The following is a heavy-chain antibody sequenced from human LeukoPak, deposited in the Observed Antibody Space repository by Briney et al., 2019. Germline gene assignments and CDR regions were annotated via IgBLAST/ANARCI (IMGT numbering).Heavy chain of an antibody. D-gene: IGHD6-13*01. J-gene: IGHJ6*03. V-gene: IGHV4-34*01. CDR1: GGSFSGYY. Sequence: SETLSLTCAVYGGSFSGYYWSWIRQPPGKGLEWIGEINHSGSTNYNPSLKSRVTISVDTSKNQFSLKLSSVTAADTAVYYCARGVAAAGTSYYCYMDVWGKGTTVTVSS. CDR2: INHSGST. CDR3: ARGVAAAGTSYYCYMDV.